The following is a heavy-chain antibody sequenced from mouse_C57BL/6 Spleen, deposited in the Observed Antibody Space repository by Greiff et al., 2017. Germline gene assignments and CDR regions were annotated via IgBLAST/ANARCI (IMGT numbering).Heavy chain of an antibody. J-gene: IGHJ4*01. CDR3: ARSNYGAMDY. Sequence: VQLQQSGASVKISCKASGYAFSSYWMNWVKQRPGKGLEWIGQIYPGDGDTNYNGKFKGKATLTADKSSSTAYMQLSSLTSEDSAVYFCARSNYGAMDYWGQGTSVTVSS. CDR1: GYAFSSYW. V-gene: IGHV1-80*01. D-gene: IGHD2-5*01. CDR2: IYPGDGDT.